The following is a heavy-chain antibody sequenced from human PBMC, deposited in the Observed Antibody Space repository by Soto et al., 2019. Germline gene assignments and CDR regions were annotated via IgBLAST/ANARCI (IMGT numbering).Heavy chain of an antibody. J-gene: IGHJ5*02. CDR3: AREGYDILTGYYH. CDR1: GGSFSGYY. D-gene: IGHD3-9*01. V-gene: IGHV4-34*01. CDR2: INHSGST. Sequence: SETLSLTCAVYGGSFSGYYWSWIRQPPGKGLEWIGEINHSGSTNYNPSLKSRVTISVDTSKNQFSLKLSSVTAADTAVYYCAREGYDILTGYYHWGQGTLVTVSS.